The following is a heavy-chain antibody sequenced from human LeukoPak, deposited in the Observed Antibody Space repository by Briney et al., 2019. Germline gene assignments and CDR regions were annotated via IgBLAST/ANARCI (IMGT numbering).Heavy chain of an antibody. D-gene: IGHD6-19*01. CDR1: GFTFSSYA. CDR2: ISYDGSNK. V-gene: IGHV3-30-3*01. J-gene: IGHJ6*02. Sequence: GGSLRLSCAASGFTFSSYAMHWVRQAPGKGLEWVAVISYDGSNKYYADSVKGRFTISRDNSKNTLYLQMNSLKAEDTAVYYCARGTPSSSGWLYYGMDVWGQGTTVTVSS. CDR3: ARGTPSSSGWLYYGMDV.